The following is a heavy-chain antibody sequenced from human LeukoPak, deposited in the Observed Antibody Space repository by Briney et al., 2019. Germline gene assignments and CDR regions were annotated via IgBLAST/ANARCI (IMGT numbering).Heavy chain of an antibody. D-gene: IGHD3-16*01. CDR3: ARSLGDD. J-gene: IGHJ4*02. CDR1: GLTFSTYW. Sequence: GGSLRLSCGVSGLTFSTYWMTCVRQAPGKGLEWVASINQNGREKYYVDSVKGRFTISRDNAKDSLYLQMNSLRDEDTAVYYCARSLGDDWGQGTLVTVSS. CDR2: INQNGREK. V-gene: IGHV3-7*01.